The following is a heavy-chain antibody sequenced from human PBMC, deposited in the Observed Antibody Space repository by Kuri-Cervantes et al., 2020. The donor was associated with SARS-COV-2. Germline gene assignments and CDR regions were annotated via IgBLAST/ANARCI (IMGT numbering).Heavy chain of an antibody. J-gene: IGHJ6*03. CDR3: ARVAGEGPIYYYYMDV. Sequence: GESLKISCIASGFTLSSYTMIWVRQAPGKAREWISSISGSGSYICYADSLKGRFTISRDTAKNSLSLYMNSLRGEDTAVYYCARVAGEGPIYYYYMDVWGKGTTVTVSS. CDR1: GFTLSSYT. CDR2: ISGSGSYI. V-gene: IGHV3-21*06.